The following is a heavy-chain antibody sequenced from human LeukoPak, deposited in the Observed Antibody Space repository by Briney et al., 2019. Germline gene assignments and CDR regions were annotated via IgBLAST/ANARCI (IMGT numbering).Heavy chain of an antibody. Sequence: PSETLSLTCTVSGGSISNYYWSWIRQPAGKGLEWIGRIYTSGSTNYNPSLKSRITMSVDTSKNQFSLKLSSVTAADTAVYYCARAAMARRYYYYYMDVWGKGTTVTVSS. V-gene: IGHV4-4*07. CDR1: GGSISNYY. CDR3: ARAAMARRYYYYYMDV. D-gene: IGHD2-2*01. CDR2: IYTSGST. J-gene: IGHJ6*03.